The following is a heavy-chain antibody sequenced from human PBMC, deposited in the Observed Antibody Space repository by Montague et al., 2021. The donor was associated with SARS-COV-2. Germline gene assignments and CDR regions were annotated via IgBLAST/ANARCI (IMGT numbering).Heavy chain of an antibody. V-gene: IGHV4-59*01. J-gene: IGHJ3*02. CDR3: ARGSGWMGNAFDI. CDR1: GGSISSYY. CDR2: IYYSGST. D-gene: IGHD6-19*01. Sequence: SETLSLTCTVSGGSISSYYWSWIRQPPGKGLEWIGYIYYSGSTNXNPSLKSRVTMSVDTSKNQLSLKLSSVTAADTAVYYCARGSGWMGNAFDIWGHGAMVTVSS.